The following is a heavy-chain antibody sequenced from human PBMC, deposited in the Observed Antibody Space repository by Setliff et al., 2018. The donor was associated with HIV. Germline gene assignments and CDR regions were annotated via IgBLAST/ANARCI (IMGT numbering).Heavy chain of an antibody. CDR2: INPNSGGT. Sequence: ASVKVSCKASGYTFSDYYMHWVRQAPGQGLEWMGWINPNSGGTNYAQKFQGRVTMTRDTSIHTAYMELSSLRSDDTAVYYCARDYYDSSGYIFFPGLPDYWGQGTLVTVSS. D-gene: IGHD3-22*01. CDR3: ARDYYDSSGYIFFPGLPDY. J-gene: IGHJ4*02. V-gene: IGHV1-2*02. CDR1: GYTFSDYY.